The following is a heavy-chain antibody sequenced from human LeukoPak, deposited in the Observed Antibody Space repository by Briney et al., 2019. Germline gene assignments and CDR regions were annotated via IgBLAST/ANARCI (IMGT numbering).Heavy chain of an antibody. V-gene: IGHV3-21*01. CDR1: RFTFSSYS. CDR2: INSTISYL. J-gene: IGHJ4*02. D-gene: IGHD6-19*01. Sequence: GGSLRLSCAPSRFTFSSYSINWVRQAPGKGLEWVSWINSTISYLYYADSVKGRFTITRDNAKNSLYLQMNSLRTEGTAVYYCASWEYRSGPFDYWGQGTLVTVSS. CDR3: ASWEYRSGPFDY.